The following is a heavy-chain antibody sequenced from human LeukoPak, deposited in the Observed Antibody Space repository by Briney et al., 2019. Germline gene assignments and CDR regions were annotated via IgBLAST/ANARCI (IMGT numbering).Heavy chain of an antibody. Sequence: PSQTLSLTCTVSGDSISSGSFYWSWIRQPAGKGLEWIGRIYTSGSTNYNPSLKSRVTISVDTSKNQFSLKLSSVTAADTAVYYCARDAGTRGDIDYWGQGTLVTVSS. J-gene: IGHJ4*02. V-gene: IGHV4-61*02. CDR1: GDSISSGSFY. D-gene: IGHD1-7*01. CDR3: ARDAGTRGDIDY. CDR2: IYTSGST.